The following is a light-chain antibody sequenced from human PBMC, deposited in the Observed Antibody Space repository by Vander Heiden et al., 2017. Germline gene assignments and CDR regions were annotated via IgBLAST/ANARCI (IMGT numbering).Light chain of an antibody. CDR1: SSNIGAGYD. J-gene: IGLJ2*01. V-gene: IGLV1-40*01. CDR2: GNS. Sequence: QSVLTQPPSVSGAPGQRVTISCTGSSSNIGAGYDVHWYQQLPGPAPKLLIYGNSNRPSGVPDRFSGSKSGTSASLAITGLQAEDEADYYCQSYDSSLSAVFGGGTKLTVL. CDR3: QSYDSSLSAV.